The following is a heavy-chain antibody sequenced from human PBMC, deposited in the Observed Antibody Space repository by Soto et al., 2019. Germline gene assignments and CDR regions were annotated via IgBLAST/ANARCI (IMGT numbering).Heavy chain of an antibody. J-gene: IGHJ6*03. CDR1: GVTFSSFS. CDR3: ARDYGEQRVRRGFYCDYMDG. V-gene: IGHV3-21*01. D-gene: IGHD6-6*01. CDR2: ILSSSGSI. Sequence: EVQLVESGGGLVKPGGSLRLSCAASGVTFSSFSFNWVRQAPGKGLEWVSFILSSSGSIYYADSVKGRFTISRDNAKNSLYLQMNSLKDEDTAVYYCARDYGEQRVRRGFYCDYMDGWGKGTTVTVSS.